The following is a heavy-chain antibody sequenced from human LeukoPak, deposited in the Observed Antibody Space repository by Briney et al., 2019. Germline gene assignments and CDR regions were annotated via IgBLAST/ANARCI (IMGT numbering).Heavy chain of an antibody. Sequence: PGGSLRLSCAASGFTFSDYYMSWIRQAPGKGLEWVSYISSSGSTIYYADSVKGRFTISRDNAKNSLYLQMNSLRAEDTAVYYCARAPSPTKVSHSDYWGQGTLVTASS. V-gene: IGHV3-11*04. CDR1: GFTFSDYY. J-gene: IGHJ4*02. D-gene: IGHD4-17*01. CDR3: ARAPSPTKVSHSDY. CDR2: ISSSGSTI.